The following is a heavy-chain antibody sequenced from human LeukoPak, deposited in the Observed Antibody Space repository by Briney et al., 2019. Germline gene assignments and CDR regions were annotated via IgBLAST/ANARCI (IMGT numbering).Heavy chain of an antibody. Sequence: GGSLRLSCAASGFTFSSYAMHWVRQAPGKGLERVADISYDGSNKYYADSVKGRFTISRDNSKNTLYLQMNSLRAEDTAVYYCARDFQTYDFWSGYTYYFDYWGQGTLVTVSS. V-gene: IGHV3-30-3*01. D-gene: IGHD3-3*01. CDR3: ARDFQTYDFWSGYTYYFDY. J-gene: IGHJ4*02. CDR2: ISYDGSNK. CDR1: GFTFSSYA.